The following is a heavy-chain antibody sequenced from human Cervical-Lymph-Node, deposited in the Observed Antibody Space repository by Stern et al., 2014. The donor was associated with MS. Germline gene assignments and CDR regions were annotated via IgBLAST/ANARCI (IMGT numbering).Heavy chain of an antibody. CDR3: ATPSLLFF. V-gene: IGHV1-8*03. CDR1: GYNFNTYD. Sequence: VQLLESGAEVKKPGASVKVSCKASGYNFNTYDITWVRQAPGKGLEWMGWMTPSNGNSVSAHKFQGRVAITRDSTLATAYMELRGLTSDDTAIYYCATPSLLFFWGQGTLVTVSP. J-gene: IGHJ4*02. D-gene: IGHD2-15*01. CDR2: MTPSNGNS.